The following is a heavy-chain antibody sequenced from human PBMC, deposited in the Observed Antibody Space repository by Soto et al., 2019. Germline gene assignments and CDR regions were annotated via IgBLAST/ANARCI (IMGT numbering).Heavy chain of an antibody. J-gene: IGHJ6*02. Sequence: QVQLVQSGAEVKKPGSSVKVSCKASGGTFSSYAISWVRQAPGQGLEWMGGIIPIFGTANYAQKFQGRVTITADESTSTAYMELSSLRSEDTAVYYCARDLTRITIFGVVRKGMDVWGQGTTVTVSS. CDR1: GGTFSSYA. D-gene: IGHD3-3*01. CDR3: ARDLTRITIFGVVRKGMDV. V-gene: IGHV1-69*12. CDR2: IIPIFGTA.